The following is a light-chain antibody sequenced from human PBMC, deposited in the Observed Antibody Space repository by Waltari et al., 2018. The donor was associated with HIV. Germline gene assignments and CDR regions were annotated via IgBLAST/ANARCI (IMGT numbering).Light chain of an antibody. CDR1: SSDVGSYNL. J-gene: IGLJ2*01. Sequence: QSALTQPASVSGSPGQSFTISCTGTSSDVGSYNLVSWYQKHPGKAPKLMIYEVSKRPSGVSNRFSGSKSGNTASLTISGLQAEDEADYYCCSYAGSSTPVFGGGTKLTVL. V-gene: IGLV2-23*02. CDR3: CSYAGSSTPV. CDR2: EVS.